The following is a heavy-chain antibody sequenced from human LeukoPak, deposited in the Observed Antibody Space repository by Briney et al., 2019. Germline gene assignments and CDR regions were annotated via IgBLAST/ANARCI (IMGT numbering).Heavy chain of an antibody. CDR1: GFTFSTYW. D-gene: IGHD3-3*01. J-gene: IGHJ4*02. Sequence: TGGSLRLSCAASGFTFSTYWMHWVRQAPGKGLEWVSAISGSGTTTYYADSVKGRFTVSRDNSKNTLFLQMNSLRAEDTAVYYCAKTLDDFWSGLDYWGQGSLVTVSS. CDR3: AKTLDDFWSGLDY. CDR2: ISGSGTTT. V-gene: IGHV3-23*01.